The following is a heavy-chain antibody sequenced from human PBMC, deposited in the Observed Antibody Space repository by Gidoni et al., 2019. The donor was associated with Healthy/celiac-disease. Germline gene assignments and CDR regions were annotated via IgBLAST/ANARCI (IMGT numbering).Heavy chain of an antibody. V-gene: IGHV1-2*04. Sequence: VQLVQSGAEVKKPGASVKVSCKAAGCTFTGSYMHWVRQAPGQGLEWMGWINHNSGGTNDAQKFQGWVTMTRDTSSSTAYMELSRLRSDDTAVYYCAREWRDCSSTSCQFDYGGQGTLVTVSS. CDR1: GCTFTGSY. CDR3: AREWRDCSSTSCQFDY. CDR2: INHNSGGT. D-gene: IGHD2-2*01. J-gene: IGHJ4*02.